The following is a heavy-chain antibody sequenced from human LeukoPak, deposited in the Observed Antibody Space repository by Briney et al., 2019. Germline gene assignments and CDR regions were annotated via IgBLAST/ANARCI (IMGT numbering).Heavy chain of an antibody. CDR2: IYYSGIT. D-gene: IGHD3-22*01. V-gene: IGHV4-39*02. CDR3: AGTYYYDSSGYSGTYHAFDI. Sequence: SETLSLTCTVSGRSISSSSYYWGWIRQPPGKGLEWIGSIYYSGITYYNPSLKSRVTISVDTSKNHFSQTLSSVTAADTAVYYCAGTYYYDSSGYSGTYHAFDIWGQGTMVTVSS. J-gene: IGHJ3*02. CDR1: GRSISSSSYY.